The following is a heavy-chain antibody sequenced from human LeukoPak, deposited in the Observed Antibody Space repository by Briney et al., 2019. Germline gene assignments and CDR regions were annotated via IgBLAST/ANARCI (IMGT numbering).Heavy chain of an antibody. Sequence: GGSLRLSCAASGFTFSSYAMSWVRQAPGKGLEWVSSISTSSSYIYSADSVKGRFTISRDNARNSLYLQMNSLRAEDTAVYYCARGSQRVASQDNWFDPWGQGTPVTVSS. D-gene: IGHD5-12*01. CDR3: ARGSQRVASQDNWFDP. J-gene: IGHJ5*02. CDR1: GFTFSSYA. CDR2: ISTSSSYI. V-gene: IGHV3-21*01.